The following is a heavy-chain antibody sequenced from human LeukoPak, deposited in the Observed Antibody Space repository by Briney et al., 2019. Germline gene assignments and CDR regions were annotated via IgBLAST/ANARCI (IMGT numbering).Heavy chain of an antibody. Sequence: GGSLRLSCAASGFTFSSDAMHWVRQAPGKGLEWVAVISYDGGSKYYADSVKGRFTISRDNSKNTLYLQMNSLRVEDTAVYYCARVWFESSGNYGGFPYWGQGTLVTVSS. CDR3: ARVWFESSGNYGGFPY. J-gene: IGHJ4*02. CDR1: GFTFSSDA. D-gene: IGHD1-26*01. V-gene: IGHV3-30*04. CDR2: ISYDGGSK.